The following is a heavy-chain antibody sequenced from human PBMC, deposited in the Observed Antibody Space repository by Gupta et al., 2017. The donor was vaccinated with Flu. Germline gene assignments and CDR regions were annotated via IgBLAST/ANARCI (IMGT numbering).Heavy chain of an antibody. V-gene: IGHV1-69*01. CDR3: ARPGRGRTTSPYYYYGMDV. CDR1: GGTFSSYA. J-gene: IGHJ6*02. D-gene: IGHD1-26*01. CDR2: IIPIFGTA. Sequence: QVQLVQSGAEVKKPGSSVKVSCKASGGTFSSYAISWVRQAPGQGLEWMGGIIPIFGTANYAQKFQGRVTITADESTSTAYMELSSLRSEDTAVYYCARPGRGRTTSPYYYYGMDVWGQGTTVTVSS.